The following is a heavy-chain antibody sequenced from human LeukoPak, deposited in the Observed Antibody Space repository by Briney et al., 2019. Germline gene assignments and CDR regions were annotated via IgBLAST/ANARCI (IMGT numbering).Heavy chain of an antibody. CDR3: AKDIRSGWTGAYYFDY. V-gene: IGHV3-9*01. Sequence: GGSLRLSCAASGFTFDDYAMHWVRQAPGKGLEWVSGISWNSGSIGYADSVKGRFTISRDNAKNSLYLQMNSLRAEDTALYYCAKDIRSGWTGAYYFDYWGQGTLVTVSS. D-gene: IGHD6-19*01. CDR1: GFTFDDYA. J-gene: IGHJ4*02. CDR2: ISWNSGSI.